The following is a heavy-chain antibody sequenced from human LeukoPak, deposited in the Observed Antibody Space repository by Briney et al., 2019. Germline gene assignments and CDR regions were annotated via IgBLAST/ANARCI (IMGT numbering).Heavy chain of an antibody. Sequence: GGSLRLSCAASGFTFSSYAMHWVRQAPGKGLEWVAVISYDGSNKYYADSVKGRFTISRDNSKNTLYLQMDSLRAEDTAVYYCARGSKAVAGTTYYYYYMDVWGKGTTVTVSS. CDR1: GFTFSSYA. CDR2: ISYDGSNK. D-gene: IGHD6-19*01. J-gene: IGHJ6*03. CDR3: ARGSKAVAGTTYYYYYMDV. V-gene: IGHV3-30*01.